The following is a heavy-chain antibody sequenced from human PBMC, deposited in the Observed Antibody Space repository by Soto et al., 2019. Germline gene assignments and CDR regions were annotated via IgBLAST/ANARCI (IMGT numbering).Heavy chain of an antibody. V-gene: IGHV3-23*01. J-gene: IGHJ6*03. CDR1: GFTFSSYA. Sequence: EVQLLESGGGLVQPGGSLRLSCAASGFTFSSYAMSWVRQAPGKGLEWVSAISGSGGSTYYADSVKGRFTISRDNSKNTLGVQMHCLRAEDTSVYYCANSVYARINYYDSYMDVWGKGTTVTVSS. CDR2: ISGSGGST. CDR3: ANSVYARINYYDSYMDV. D-gene: IGHD2-8*01.